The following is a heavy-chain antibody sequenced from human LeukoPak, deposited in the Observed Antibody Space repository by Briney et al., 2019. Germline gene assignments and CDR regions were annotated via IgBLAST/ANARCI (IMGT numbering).Heavy chain of an antibody. CDR1: GGTFSSYA. V-gene: IGHV1-69*04. CDR3: ARAPPYGDYERGADY. D-gene: IGHD4-17*01. Sequence: SVKVSCKASGGTFSSYAISWVRQAPGQGLEWMGRIIPILGIANYAQKFQGRVTMTRDTSTNTIYMELSSLRAEDTAVYYCARAPPYGDYERGADYWGQGTLVTVSS. J-gene: IGHJ4*02. CDR2: IIPILGIA.